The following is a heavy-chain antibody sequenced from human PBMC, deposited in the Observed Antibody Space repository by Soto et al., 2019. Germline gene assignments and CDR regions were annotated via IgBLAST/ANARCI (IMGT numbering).Heavy chain of an antibody. CDR3: EFLGGYYGMDV. CDR2: ISYDGSNK. CDR1: GFTFSSYA. D-gene: IGHD3-16*01. Sequence: QVQLVESGGGVVQPGRSLRLSCAASGFTFSSYAMHWVRQAPGKGLGWVALISYDGSNKYYADSVKGRFTISRDNSKNTLYLQMNSLRAEDTAVYYCEFLGGYYGMDVWGQGTTVTVPS. J-gene: IGHJ6*02. V-gene: IGHV3-30-3*01.